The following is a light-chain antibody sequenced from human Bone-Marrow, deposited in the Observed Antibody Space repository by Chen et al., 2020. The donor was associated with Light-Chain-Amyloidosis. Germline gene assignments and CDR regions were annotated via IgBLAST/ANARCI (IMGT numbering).Light chain of an antibody. J-gene: IGLJ2*01. Sequence: SYELTQPPSVSVSPGQTARITCSGDDLPTKYAYWYQQKPGQAPVLVIHRDTVRPSGISERFSGSGSGTTATLTISGVQAEDEADYHCQSADSSGTYEVIFGGGTKLTVL. V-gene: IGLV3-25*03. CDR2: RDT. CDR3: QSADSSGTYEVI. CDR1: DLPTKY.